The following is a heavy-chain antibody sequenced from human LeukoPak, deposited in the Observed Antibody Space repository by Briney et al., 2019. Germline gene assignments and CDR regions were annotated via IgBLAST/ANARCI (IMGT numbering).Heavy chain of an antibody. V-gene: IGHV1-2*02. CDR3: ARDVTGTPDD. J-gene: IGHJ4*02. CDR1: GYTFSTYG. D-gene: IGHD1-20*01. Sequence: ASVKVSCKASGYTFSTYGISWVRQAPGQGLEWMGWINPNSGGTNYAQKFQGRVTMTRDTSISTAYMELSRLRSDDTAVYYCARDVTGTPDDWGQGTLVTVSS. CDR2: INPNSGGT.